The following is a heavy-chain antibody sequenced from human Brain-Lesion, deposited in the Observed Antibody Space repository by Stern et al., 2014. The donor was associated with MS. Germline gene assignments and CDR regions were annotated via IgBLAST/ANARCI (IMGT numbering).Heavy chain of an antibody. V-gene: IGHV1-69*01. Sequence: QVQLVQSGAEGKKPGASGKVSCKASGTTFSTYGINWVRQAPGQGLGWMGGPIPVLGTPNNAQKFKGRVTITADEATSTAYMELSSLKSDDTAMYYCAPEGWFDPWGQGTLVTVSS. J-gene: IGHJ5*02. CDR1: GTTFSTYG. CDR3: APEGWFDP. CDR2: PIPVLGTP.